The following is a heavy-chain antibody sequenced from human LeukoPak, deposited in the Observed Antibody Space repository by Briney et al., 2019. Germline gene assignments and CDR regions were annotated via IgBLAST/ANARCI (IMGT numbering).Heavy chain of an antibody. CDR1: GFTVSSSY. CDR2: FYRGDST. Sequence: GGSLRLSCAASGFTVSSSYMYWVRQAPGKGLEWVSFFYRGDSTYYAESVRGRFTISRDNSKNTLHLLMNSLIPEDTAVYYCAREVVSSPSYFDSWGQGTLVTVSS. J-gene: IGHJ4*02. D-gene: IGHD2-15*01. CDR3: AREVVSSPSYFDS. V-gene: IGHV3-53*01.